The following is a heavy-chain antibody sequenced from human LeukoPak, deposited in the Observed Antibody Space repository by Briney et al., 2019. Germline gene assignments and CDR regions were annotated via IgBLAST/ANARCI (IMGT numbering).Heavy chain of an antibody. Sequence: PSETLSLTCTVSGGSISSGSYYWGWIRQPPGKGLEWIGTIYYSGSTYYNPSLKSRVTISVDTSKNQFSLRLRSVTAADTAVYYCAREGSAGYYYYMDVWGKGTTVTISS. V-gene: IGHV4-39*07. D-gene: IGHD3-10*01. J-gene: IGHJ6*03. CDR2: IYYSGST. CDR3: AREGSAGYYYYMDV. CDR1: GGSISSGSYY.